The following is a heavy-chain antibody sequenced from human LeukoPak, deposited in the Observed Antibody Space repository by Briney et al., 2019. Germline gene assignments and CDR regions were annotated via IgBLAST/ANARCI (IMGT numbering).Heavy chain of an antibody. J-gene: IGHJ4*02. CDR2: ISWNSGSI. CDR1: GFTFDDYA. D-gene: IGHD3-22*01. CDR3: AKVRKRASSGYYPYYFDY. Sequence: GRSLGLSCAASGFTFDDYAMHWVRHAPGKGLEWVSGISWNSGSIGYADSVKGRFTIPRDNAKNSLYLQMNSLRAEDTALYYCAKVRKRASSGYYPYYFDYWGQGTLVTVSS. V-gene: IGHV3-9*01.